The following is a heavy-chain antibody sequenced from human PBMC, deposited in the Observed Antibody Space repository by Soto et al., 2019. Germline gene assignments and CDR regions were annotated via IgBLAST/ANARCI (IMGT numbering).Heavy chain of an antibody. J-gene: IGHJ4*02. CDR3: TRDPVDSPDLDY. CDR1: GFTVSNNY. V-gene: IGHV3-66*01. D-gene: IGHD2-15*01. CDR2: IYSDGRT. Sequence: EVQLVESGGGLVQPGGSLRLSCAASGFTVSNNYLSWVRQAPGKGLEWVAVIYSDGRTYYADSVKGRFTISRDHSKNTLYLQMNSLRAEDTAVYYCTRDPVDSPDLDYWGQVTLVTVSS.